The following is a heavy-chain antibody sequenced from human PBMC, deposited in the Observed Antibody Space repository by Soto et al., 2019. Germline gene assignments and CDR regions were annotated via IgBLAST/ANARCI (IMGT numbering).Heavy chain of an antibody. J-gene: IGHJ4*02. CDR1: GYTFTGYY. Sequence: ASVKVSCKASGYTFTGYYMHWLRQAPGQGLEWMGWINPNSGGTNYAQKFQGWVTMTRDTSISTAYMELSRLRSDDTAVYYCARDLSRTVTLDYWGEGTLVTVSS. D-gene: IGHD4-17*01. V-gene: IGHV1-2*04. CDR3: ARDLSRTVTLDY. CDR2: INPNSGGT.